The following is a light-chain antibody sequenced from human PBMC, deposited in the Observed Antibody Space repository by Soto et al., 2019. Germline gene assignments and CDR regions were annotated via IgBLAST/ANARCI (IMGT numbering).Light chain of an antibody. V-gene: IGLV2-11*01. CDR3: CSFAGSYSHVA. Sequence: QSALTQPRSVSGSPGQSVTISCTGTSNDVGGYNFVSWYQQLPGKAPKLMIRDVTKWPSGVPDRFSGSKSGNTASLTISGLQAEDEADYYCCSFAGSYSHVAFGGGTKLTVL. J-gene: IGLJ2*01. CDR2: DVT. CDR1: SNDVGGYNF.